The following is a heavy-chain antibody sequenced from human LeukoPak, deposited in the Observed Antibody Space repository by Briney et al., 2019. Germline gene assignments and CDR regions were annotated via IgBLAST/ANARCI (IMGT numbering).Heavy chain of an antibody. CDR3: ASSPVKYYDFWSGYYPRQFDY. CDR1: GGSFSGYY. J-gene: IGHJ4*02. Sequence: SETLSLTCAVYGGSFSGYYRSWIRQPPGKGLEWIGEINHSGSTNYNPSLKSRVTISVDTSKNQFSLKLSSVTAADTAVYYCASSPVKYYDFWSGYYPRQFDYWGQGTLVTVSS. D-gene: IGHD3-3*01. CDR2: INHSGST. V-gene: IGHV4-34*01.